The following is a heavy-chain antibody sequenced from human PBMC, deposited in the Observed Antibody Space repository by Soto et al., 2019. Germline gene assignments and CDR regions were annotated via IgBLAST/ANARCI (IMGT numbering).Heavy chain of an antibody. CDR1: GYSFTSYW. J-gene: IGHJ6*02. CDR3: ARAMAIGDYYYYGMDV. CDR2: IYPGDSGT. V-gene: IGHV5-51*01. Sequence: GESLKISCKGSGYSFTSYWIGWVRQMPGKGLEWMGIIYPGDSGTRYSPSFQGQVTISADKSISTAYLQWSSLKASDTAMYYCARAMAIGDYYYYGMDVWGQGTTVTVSS. D-gene: IGHD3-22*01.